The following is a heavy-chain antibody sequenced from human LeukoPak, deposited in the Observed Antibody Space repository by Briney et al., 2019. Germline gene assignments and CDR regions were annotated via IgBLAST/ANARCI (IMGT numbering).Heavy chain of an antibody. Sequence: ASVKVSCKASGCTFTSYAMHWVRRAPGQRLEWMGWINAGNGNTKYSQKFQGRVTITRDTSASTAYMELSSLRSEDTAVYYCARPTAATLGAFDIWGQGTMVTVSS. CDR3: ARPTAATLGAFDI. V-gene: IGHV1-3*01. J-gene: IGHJ3*02. CDR2: INAGNGNT. D-gene: IGHD2-15*01. CDR1: GCTFTSYA.